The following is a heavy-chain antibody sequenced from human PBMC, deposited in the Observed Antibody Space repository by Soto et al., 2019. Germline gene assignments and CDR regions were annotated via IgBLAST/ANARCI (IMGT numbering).Heavy chain of an antibody. CDR3: ARETPSFDS. Sequence: HLVESGGGLVQPGGSLRLSCAAYGFSFSDYPMNWVRQAPGKGLEWVSSIRTISSAIYFADSVRGRFTISRDNARNSLYLQMTSLRDEDTAVYYCARETPSFDSWGQGTLVTVSS. D-gene: IGHD2-15*01. CDR2: IRTISSAI. J-gene: IGHJ4*02. V-gene: IGHV3-48*02. CDR1: GFSFSDYP.